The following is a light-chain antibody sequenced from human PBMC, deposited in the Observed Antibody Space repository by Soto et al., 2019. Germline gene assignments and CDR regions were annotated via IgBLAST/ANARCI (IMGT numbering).Light chain of an antibody. V-gene: IGKV3-15*01. CDR2: DAS. J-gene: IGKJ2*01. CDR3: HQYHNWPPGT. CDR1: QSVSND. Sequence: TVMTQSPATLSVSPGGRPTLSCRASQSVSNDLAWYQQKPGQAPRLLIYDASTRATGIPARFSGSGSGTEFTLAISSLQSEDFAVYYCHQYHNWPPGTFGQGTKLQIK.